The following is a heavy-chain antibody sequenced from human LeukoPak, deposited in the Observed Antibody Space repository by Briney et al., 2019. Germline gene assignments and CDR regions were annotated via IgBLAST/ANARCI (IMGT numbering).Heavy chain of an antibody. J-gene: IGHJ4*02. CDR2: INPNSGGT. V-gene: IGHV1-2*02. Sequence: ASVKVSCKASGYTFTGYYMHWVRQAPGQGLEWMGWINPNSGGTNYAQKLQGRVTMTTDTSTRTAYMELRSLRSDDTAVYYCARDLRAFRDGYKNSNYYLAYWGQGTLVTVSS. CDR1: GYTFTGYY. D-gene: IGHD5-24*01. CDR3: ARDLRAFRDGYKNSNYYLAY.